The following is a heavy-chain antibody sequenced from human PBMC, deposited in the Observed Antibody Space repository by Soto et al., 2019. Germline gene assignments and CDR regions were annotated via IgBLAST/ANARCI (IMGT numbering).Heavy chain of an antibody. V-gene: IGHV3-72*01. CDR1: GFTFSDHY. CDR3: GSPQRRGRTWAYY. CDR2: SRNRQTGYTI. D-gene: IGHD3-10*01. J-gene: IGHJ4*02. Sequence: EVRLVESGGGLVQPGGSLRLSCAASGFTFSDHYMDWVRQAPGKGLEWVARSRNRQTGYTIEYAASVEGRFTISRVESASSVILQMNDLKTEDTAVYYCGSPQRRGRTWAYYWGQGTRVTVYS.